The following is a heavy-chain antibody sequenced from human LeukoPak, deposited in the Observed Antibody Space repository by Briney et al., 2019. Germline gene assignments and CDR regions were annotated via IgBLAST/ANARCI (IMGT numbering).Heavy chain of an antibody. D-gene: IGHD3-9*01. J-gene: IGHJ6*03. V-gene: IGHV3-30*04. CDR3: ARDGRYSDGDGYYYYMDV. Sequence: GGSLRLSCAASGFTFSSYAMHWVRQAPGKGLEWVAVISYDGSNKYYADSVKGRFTISRDNSKNTLYLQMNSLRAEDTAVYYCARDGRYSDGDGYYYYMDVWGKGTTVTVSS. CDR2: ISYDGSNK. CDR1: GFTFSSYA.